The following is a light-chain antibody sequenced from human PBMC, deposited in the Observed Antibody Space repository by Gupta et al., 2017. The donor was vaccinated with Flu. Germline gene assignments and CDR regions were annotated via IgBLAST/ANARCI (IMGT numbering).Light chain of an antibody. CDR3: QVWNSSSDLVV. Sequence: GERGRVSGGGKNMGSKSVDWYQQRPGQAPVLVVQEEIDRASGIPEGFAGANSGNTATLTISRVEAGDEADYFCQVWNSSSDLVVFGGGNKLTVL. J-gene: IGLJ2*01. CDR1: NMGSKS. V-gene: IGLV3-21*02. CDR2: EEI.